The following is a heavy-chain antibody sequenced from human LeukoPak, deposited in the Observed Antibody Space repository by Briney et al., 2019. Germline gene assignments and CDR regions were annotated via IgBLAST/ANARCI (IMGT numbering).Heavy chain of an antibody. D-gene: IGHD2-21*02. J-gene: IGHJ6*02. V-gene: IGHV4-59*08. CDR3: ARHEAKYCGGDCYYYYGMDV. CDR2: IYYSGST. CDR1: GGTISGHY. Sequence: SETLSLTCTVSGGTISGHYWSWIRQSPGKGLEWIGYIYYSGSTNYNPSLKSRVTISVDTSKNQFSLKLSSVTAADTAVYYCARHEAKYCGGDCYYYYGMDVWGQGTTVTVSS.